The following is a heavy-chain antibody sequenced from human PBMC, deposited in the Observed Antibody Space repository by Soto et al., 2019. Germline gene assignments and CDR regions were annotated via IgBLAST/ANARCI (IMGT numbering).Heavy chain of an antibody. CDR1: GFTFSSYG. J-gene: IGHJ6*02. V-gene: IGHV3-33*01. D-gene: IGHD6-19*01. CDR2: IWYDGSNK. Sequence: QVQLVESGGGVVQPGRSLRLSCVASGFTFSSYGMHWVRQAPGKGLEWVAVIWYDGSNKYYADSVKGRFTISRDNSKNTLYLQMNSLRAEDTAVYYCARANWGAVADAGGDGMDVWGQGTTVTVSS. CDR3: ARANWGAVADAGGDGMDV.